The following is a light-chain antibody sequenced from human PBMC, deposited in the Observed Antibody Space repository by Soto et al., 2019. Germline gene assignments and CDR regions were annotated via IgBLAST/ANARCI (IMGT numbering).Light chain of an antibody. V-gene: IGKV3-20*01. CDR3: QQYGSAPYT. J-gene: IGKJ2*01. CDR1: QGVTSSY. CDR2: GAS. Sequence: EVVLTQSPGTLSLSPGARATLSCRASQGVTSSYLAWYQQKPGQAPRLLIYGASSRATGIPDRFRGSGSGPDFTLTISRLEPEDFAVYYCQQYGSAPYTFGQGTKLEIK.